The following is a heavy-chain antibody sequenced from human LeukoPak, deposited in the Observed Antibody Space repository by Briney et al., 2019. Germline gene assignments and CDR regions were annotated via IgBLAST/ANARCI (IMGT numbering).Heavy chain of an antibody. J-gene: IGHJ3*02. CDR2: IYYSGST. V-gene: IGHV4-39*07. D-gene: IGHD3-16*02. CDR1: GGSISSSSYY. Sequence: PSETLSLTCTVSGGSISSSSYYWGWIRQPPGKGLEWIGSIYYSGSTYYNPSLKSRVTISVDTSKNQFSLKLSSVTAADTAVYYCARDPDAFSRLSVFDIWGQGTVVTVSS. CDR3: ARDPDAFSRLSVFDI.